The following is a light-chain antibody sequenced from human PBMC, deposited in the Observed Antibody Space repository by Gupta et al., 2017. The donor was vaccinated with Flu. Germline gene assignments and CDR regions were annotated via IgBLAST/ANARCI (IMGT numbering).Light chain of an antibody. CDR2: AAS. Sequence: ETVLTQSPGTLSLSPGEGATLSCRASRSVFTNFLAWYQQKPGQAPRLLIYAASNRATGIPDRFSGRGSGTEFTLTISRLEPEEFAVYYCHHEGNSPGTFGQGTKVEIK. CDR1: RSVFTNF. V-gene: IGKV3-20*01. J-gene: IGKJ1*01. CDR3: HHEGNSPGT.